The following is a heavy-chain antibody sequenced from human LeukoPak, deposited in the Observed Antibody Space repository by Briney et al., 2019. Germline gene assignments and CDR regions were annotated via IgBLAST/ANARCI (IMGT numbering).Heavy chain of an antibody. Sequence: SETLSLTCAVSGGSISSSNWWGWVRQPPGKGLEWIGEIYHSGSTNYNPSLKSRVTISVDKSKNQFSLKLSSVTAADTAVYYCARDWRAGDYYFDYWGQGTLVTVSS. D-gene: IGHD4-17*01. CDR2: IYHSGST. CDR3: ARDWRAGDYYFDY. J-gene: IGHJ4*02. V-gene: IGHV4-4*02. CDR1: GGSISSSNW.